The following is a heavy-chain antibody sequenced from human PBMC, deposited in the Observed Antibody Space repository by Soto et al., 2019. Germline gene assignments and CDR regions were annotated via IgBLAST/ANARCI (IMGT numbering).Heavy chain of an antibody. CDR3: ERNLIDSSSWQYYYYYGRDV. J-gene: IGHJ6*02. D-gene: IGHD6-13*01. CDR1: GYSFTSYW. CDR2: IDPSGTYT. Sequence: GESLKISCKGSGYSFTSYWISWVRQMPGKGLEWMGRIDPSGTYTNYSPSFQGHVTISADKSISTASLQWSSMKASDTAMYYCERNLIDSSSWQYYYYYGRDVWGPGTTATVS. V-gene: IGHV5-10-1*01.